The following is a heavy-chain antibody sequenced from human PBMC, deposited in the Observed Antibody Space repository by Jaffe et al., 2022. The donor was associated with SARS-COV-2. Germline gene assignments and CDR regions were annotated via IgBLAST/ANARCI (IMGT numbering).Heavy chain of an antibody. CDR2: ISYDGSNK. CDR3: ARVLMVYASTYYYGMDV. Sequence: QVQLVESGGGVVQPGRSLRLSCAASGFTFSSYAMHWVRQAPGKGLEWVAVISYDGSNKYYADSVKGRFTISRDNSKNTLYLQMNSLRAEDTAVYYCARVLMVYASTYYYGMDVWGQGTTVTVSS. J-gene: IGHJ6*02. D-gene: IGHD2-8*01. V-gene: IGHV3-30-3*01. CDR1: GFTFSSYA.